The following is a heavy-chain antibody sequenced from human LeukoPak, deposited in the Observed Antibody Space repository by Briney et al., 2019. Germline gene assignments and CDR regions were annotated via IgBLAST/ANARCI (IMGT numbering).Heavy chain of an antibody. Sequence: HPGGSLRLSCEASGFTFSSYWMSWVRQAPGKGLEWVANVKPDGSDKYYVDSVKGRLTISRDNSKNTLYLQMNSLRAEDTAVYYCARSVYGDYWGQGTLVTVSS. CDR3: ARSVYGDY. CDR1: GFTFSSYW. J-gene: IGHJ4*02. D-gene: IGHD5/OR15-5a*01. V-gene: IGHV3-7*03. CDR2: VKPDGSDK.